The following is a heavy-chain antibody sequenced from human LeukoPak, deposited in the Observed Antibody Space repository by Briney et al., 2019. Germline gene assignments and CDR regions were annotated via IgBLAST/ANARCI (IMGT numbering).Heavy chain of an antibody. CDR2: INTDGSST. Sequence: TGGSLRLSCAASGFTFSSYWMHWVRQAPGKGLVWVSRINTDGSSTSYADSVKGRFTISRDNAKNTLYLQMNSLRAEDTAVYYCARERRTAMAKGGFDIWGQGTMVTVSS. V-gene: IGHV3-74*01. CDR3: ARERRTAMAKGGFDI. D-gene: IGHD5-18*01. CDR1: GFTFSSYW. J-gene: IGHJ3*02.